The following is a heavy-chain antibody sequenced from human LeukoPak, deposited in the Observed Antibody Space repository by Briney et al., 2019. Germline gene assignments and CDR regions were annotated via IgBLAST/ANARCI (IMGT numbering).Heavy chain of an antibody. CDR1: GFTVSSNY. V-gene: IGHV3-53*01. CDR3: ASGLAAAPDY. CDR2: IYSGGST. D-gene: IGHD6-13*01. J-gene: IGHJ4*02. Sequence: GGSLRFSCAASGFTVSSNYMSWVRQAPGKGLEWVSVIYSGGSTYYADSVKGRFTISRDNSKNTLYLQMNSLRAGDTAVYYCASGLAAAPDYWGQGTLVTVSS.